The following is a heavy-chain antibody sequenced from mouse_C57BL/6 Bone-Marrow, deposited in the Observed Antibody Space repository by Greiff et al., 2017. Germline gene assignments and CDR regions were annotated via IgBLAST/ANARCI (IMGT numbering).Heavy chain of an antibody. Sequence: VQLQQSGAELVRPGSSVKMSCKTSGYTFTSYGINWVKQRPGQGLEWIGYIYIGNGYTEYNEKFKGKATLTSDTSSSTAYMQLSSLTSEDSAIXYCARGEVCYSLYSMDYWGQGTSVTVSA. V-gene: IGHV1-58*01. D-gene: IGHD1-1*01. J-gene: IGHJ4*01. CDR3: ARGEVCYSLYSMDY. CDR2: IYIGNGYT. CDR1: GYTFTSYG.